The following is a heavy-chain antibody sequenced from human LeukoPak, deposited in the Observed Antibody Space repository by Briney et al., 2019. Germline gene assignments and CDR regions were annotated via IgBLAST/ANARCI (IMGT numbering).Heavy chain of an antibody. D-gene: IGHD3-3*01. V-gene: IGHV3-9*03. J-gene: IGHJ4*02. CDR1: GFTFDDYA. CDR2: ISWNSGSI. CDR3: AKDPHYDFWSGYYTD. Sequence: GGSLRLSCAASGFTFDDYAMHWVRQAPGKGLEWVSGISWNSGSIGYADSVKGRFTISRDNAKNSLYLQMNSLRAEDMALYYCAKDPHYDFWSGYYTDWGQGTLVTVSS.